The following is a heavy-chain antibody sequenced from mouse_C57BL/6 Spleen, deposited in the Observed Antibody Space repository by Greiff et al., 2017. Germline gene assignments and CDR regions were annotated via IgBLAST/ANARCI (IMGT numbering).Heavy chain of an antibody. CDR2: IDPENGHT. D-gene: IGHD2-3*01. V-gene: IGHV14-4*01. J-gene: IGHJ3*01. CDR3: TTNGGYSWFAY. CDR1: GFNIKDDY. Sequence: VQLKESGAELVRPGASVKLSCTASGFNIKDDYMHWVKQRPEQGLEWIGWIDPENGHTEYASKFQGKATITADTSSNTAYLQLSSLTSEDTAVYYCTTNGGYSWFAYWGQGTLVTVSA.